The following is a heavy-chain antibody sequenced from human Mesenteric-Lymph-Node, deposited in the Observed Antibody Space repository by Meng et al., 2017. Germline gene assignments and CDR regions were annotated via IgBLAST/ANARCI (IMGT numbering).Heavy chain of an antibody. J-gene: IGHJ4*02. CDR2: MNPNSGNT. V-gene: IGHV1-8*02. CDR1: GYTFTSYG. D-gene: IGHD3-10*01. CDR3: ARAREELWFGEEYFDY. Sequence: ASVKVSCKASGYTFTSYGISWVRQAPGQGLEWMGWMNPNSGNTGYAQKFQGRVTMTRNTSISTAYMELSSLRSEDTAVYYCARAREELWFGEEYFDYWGQGTLVTVSS.